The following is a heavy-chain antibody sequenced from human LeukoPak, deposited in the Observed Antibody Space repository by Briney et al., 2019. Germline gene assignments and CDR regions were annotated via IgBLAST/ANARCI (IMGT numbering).Heavy chain of an antibody. CDR2: INLNNLAT. Sequence: ASVKVSCKTSGYTFTAYYMHWVRQAPGLGLEWMGWINLNNLATNYAETFQGRVTMTRDASTSTAYMELSRLRSDDMAVYYCVRVGCSSSSCYLYYFDYWGQGTLVTVSS. CDR1: GYTFTAYY. J-gene: IGHJ4*02. D-gene: IGHD2-2*01. V-gene: IGHV1-2*02. CDR3: VRVGCSSSSCYLYYFDY.